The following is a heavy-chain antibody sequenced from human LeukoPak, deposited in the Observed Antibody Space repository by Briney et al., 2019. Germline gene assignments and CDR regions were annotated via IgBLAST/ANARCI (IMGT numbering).Heavy chain of an antibody. D-gene: IGHD5-18*01. CDR3: VVTPKWIQLWPNFDY. Sequence: SETLSLTCAVYGGSFSGYYWSWIRQPPGKGLEWIGEINHSGSTNYNPSLKSRVTISVDTSMNQFSLKLSSVTAADTAVYYCVVTPKWIQLWPNFDYWGQGTLVTVSS. CDR2: INHSGST. V-gene: IGHV4-34*01. J-gene: IGHJ4*02. CDR1: GGSFSGYY.